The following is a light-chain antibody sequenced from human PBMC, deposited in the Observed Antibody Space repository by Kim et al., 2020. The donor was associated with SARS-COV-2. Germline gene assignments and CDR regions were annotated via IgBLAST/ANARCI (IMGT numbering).Light chain of an antibody. J-gene: IGLJ2*01. CDR3: SSYTSSNTVV. V-gene: IGLV2-18*02. CDR2: GVS. CDR1: RRDVGSYNR. Sequence: GQAGTRSCPGTRRDVGSYNRVSWYQRPPGTAPKVMIYGVSNRPSGVPDRFSGSKSGNTASLTISGLQAEDEADYYCSSYTSSNTVVFGGGTQLTVL.